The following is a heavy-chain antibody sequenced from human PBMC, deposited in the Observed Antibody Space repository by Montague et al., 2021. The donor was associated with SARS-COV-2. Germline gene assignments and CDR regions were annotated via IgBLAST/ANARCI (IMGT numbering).Heavy chain of an antibody. CDR1: GGSISSSCYY. V-gene: IGHV4-39*01. CDR2: INYRGST. CDR3: ATQEDPSGWFPGPFDF. J-gene: IGHJ4*02. D-gene: IGHD6-19*01. Sequence: SETLSLTCTVSGGSISSSCYYWAWIRQPPGKGLEWIGSINYRGSTYYNPSLKSRVFISVDTSKNQLSLTLTSVTAADTTVYYCATQEDPSGWFPGPFDFWGQGTLLSVSS.